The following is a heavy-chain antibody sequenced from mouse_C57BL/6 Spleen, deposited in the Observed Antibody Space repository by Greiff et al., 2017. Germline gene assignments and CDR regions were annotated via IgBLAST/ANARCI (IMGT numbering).Heavy chain of an antibody. CDR2: IYPGDGDT. D-gene: IGHD2-5*01. V-gene: IGHV1-80*01. Sequence: QVQLQQSGAELVKPGASVKISCKASGYAFSSYWMNWVKQRPGKGLEWIGQIYPGDGDTNYNGKFKGKATLTADKSSSTAYMQLSSLTSEDSAVYFSARGFYSNYESAMDYWGQGTSVTVSS. CDR1: GYAFSSYW. CDR3: ARGFYSNYESAMDY. J-gene: IGHJ4*01.